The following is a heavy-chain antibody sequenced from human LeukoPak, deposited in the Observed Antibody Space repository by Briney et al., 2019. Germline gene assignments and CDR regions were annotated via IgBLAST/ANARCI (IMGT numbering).Heavy chain of an antibody. Sequence: GSLRLSCATSGFTFSSYEMNWVRQAPGKGLEWASYISSSGSTIYYADSVKGRFTISRDNAKNSLYLQMNSLRAEDTAVYYCARDVGVTAIRFDYWGQGTLVTVSS. J-gene: IGHJ4*02. CDR2: ISSSGSTI. D-gene: IGHD2-21*02. CDR1: GFTFSSYE. V-gene: IGHV3-48*03. CDR3: ARDVGVTAIRFDY.